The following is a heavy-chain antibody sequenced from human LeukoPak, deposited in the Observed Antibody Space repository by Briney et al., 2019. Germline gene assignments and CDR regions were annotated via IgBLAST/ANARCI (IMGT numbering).Heavy chain of an antibody. CDR3: ASGEQLVAGGY. Sequence: PGGSLRLSCATSGFIFSSYAMSWVRQTPGKGLEWVSAISGSGGRTYYADSVKGRFTISRDNSKNTLYLQMNSLRAEDTAVYYCASGEQLVAGGYWGQGTLVTVSS. J-gene: IGHJ4*02. CDR2: ISGSGGRT. V-gene: IGHV3-23*01. D-gene: IGHD6-6*01. CDR1: GFIFSSYA.